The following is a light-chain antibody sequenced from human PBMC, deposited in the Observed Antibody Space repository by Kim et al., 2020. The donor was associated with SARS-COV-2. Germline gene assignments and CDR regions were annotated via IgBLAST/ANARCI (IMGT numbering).Light chain of an antibody. CDR2: GKN. J-gene: IGLJ1*01. Sequence: QTVRITCKGDSLRSYYASWYQQKPGQAPVLVIYGKNNRPSGIPDRFSGSSSGNTASLTITGAQAEDEADYYCNSRDSSVNPLLYVFGTGTKVTVL. CDR3: NSRDSSVNPLLYV. V-gene: IGLV3-19*01. CDR1: SLRSYY.